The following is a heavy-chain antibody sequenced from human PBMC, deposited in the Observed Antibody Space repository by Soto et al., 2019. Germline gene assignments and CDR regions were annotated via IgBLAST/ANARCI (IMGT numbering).Heavy chain of an antibody. Sequence: QLQLQESGPGLVKPSETLSLTCTVSGGSISSSSYYWGWIRQPPGKGLEWIGSIYYSGSTYYNPSLKSRVTISVDTSKNQFSLKLSSVTAADTAVYYCARRGGDRIVVVVAATEGAFDIWGQGTMVTVSS. CDR2: IYYSGST. D-gene: IGHD2-15*01. CDR3: ARRGGDRIVVVVAATEGAFDI. CDR1: GGSISSSSYY. V-gene: IGHV4-39*01. J-gene: IGHJ3*02.